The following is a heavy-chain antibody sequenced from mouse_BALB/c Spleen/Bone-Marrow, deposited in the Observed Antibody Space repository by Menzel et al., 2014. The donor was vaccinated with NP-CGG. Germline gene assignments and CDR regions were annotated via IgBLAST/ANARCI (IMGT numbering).Heavy chain of an antibody. V-gene: IGHV5-15*02. CDR2: ISNLAYSI. CDR1: GFTFSDYG. Sequence: EVKLQESGGGLVQPGGFRKLSCAASGFTFSDYGMAWVRQAPGKGPEWVAFISNLAYSIYYADTVTGRFTISRENAKNTLYLEMSSLRSEDTAMYYCARGGKIYYAMDYWGQGTSVTVSS. CDR3: ARGGKIYYAMDY. J-gene: IGHJ4*01.